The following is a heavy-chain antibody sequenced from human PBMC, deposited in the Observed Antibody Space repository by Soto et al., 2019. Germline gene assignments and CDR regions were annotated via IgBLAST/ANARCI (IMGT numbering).Heavy chain of an antibody. V-gene: IGHV3-48*03. CDR1: GFTFSSFE. CDR2: IGRSGETI. Sequence: PGGSLRLSCVGSGFTFSSFEMNWVRQTPGKGLEWLSYIGRSGETIYYADSVKGRFTISRDNAKSSLFLQMNGLRDEDTGIYYRARDSRGGAARRPTFYYWGRGTLVTVSS. J-gene: IGHJ4*02. CDR3: ARDSRGGAARRPTFYY. D-gene: IGHD6-6*01.